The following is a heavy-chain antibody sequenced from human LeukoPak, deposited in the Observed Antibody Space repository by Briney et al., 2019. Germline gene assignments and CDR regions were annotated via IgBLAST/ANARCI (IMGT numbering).Heavy chain of an antibody. CDR3: AGQVGYFDY. CDR1: GGSVSSGSYF. Sequence: SQTLSLTCTVSGGSVSSGSYFWSWIRQPAGKGLEWIGRISTSGSTNYNPSLKSRVTISRYTSKNQFSLKLSTVTAADTAVYYCAGQVGYFDYWGQGTLVTVSS. V-gene: IGHV4-61*02. CDR2: ISTSGST. D-gene: IGHD1-26*01. J-gene: IGHJ4*02.